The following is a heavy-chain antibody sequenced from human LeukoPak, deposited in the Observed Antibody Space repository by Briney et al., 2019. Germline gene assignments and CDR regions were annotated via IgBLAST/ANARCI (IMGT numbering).Heavy chain of an antibody. CDR3: VKESLDCKEGFDP. D-gene: IGHD2-21*02. V-gene: IGHV3-23*01. CDR2: ISDSGRRT. J-gene: IGHJ5*02. Sequence: GGSLRLSCAASGFTFSSYSMSWVRQAPGQGLEWVSVISDSGRRTYYADSVKGRFTISRDNSENTLYLQMSSLRVEDTDIYYCVKESLDCKEGFDPWGQGTLVTVSS. CDR1: GFTFSSYS.